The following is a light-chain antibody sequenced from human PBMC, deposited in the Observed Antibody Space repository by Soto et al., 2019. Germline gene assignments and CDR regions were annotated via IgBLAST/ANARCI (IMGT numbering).Light chain of an antibody. Sequence: IVMTQSPATLSVSPGEKATLSCRASQTVYNNLAWYQQKPGQAPRLLVYFASTRAAGIPARFSGSGSGTEFSLTISSLQSEDFALYYCQQYTARPLTFGGGTKVETK. CDR3: QQYTARPLT. CDR2: FAS. V-gene: IGKV3-15*01. CDR1: QTVYNN. J-gene: IGKJ4*01.